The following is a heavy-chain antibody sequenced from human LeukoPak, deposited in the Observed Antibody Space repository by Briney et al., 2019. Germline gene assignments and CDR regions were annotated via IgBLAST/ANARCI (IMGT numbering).Heavy chain of an antibody. Sequence: ASVKVSCKASGYTFTGYYMHWVRQAPGQGLEWMGWINPNSGGTNYAQKFQGRVTMTRDTSISTAYMKLSRLRSDDTAVYYCASRPQDGHDPAENFDYWGQGTLVTVSS. CDR2: INPNSGGT. J-gene: IGHJ4*02. D-gene: IGHD4-17*01. V-gene: IGHV1-2*02. CDR1: GYTFTGYY. CDR3: ASRPQDGHDPAENFDY.